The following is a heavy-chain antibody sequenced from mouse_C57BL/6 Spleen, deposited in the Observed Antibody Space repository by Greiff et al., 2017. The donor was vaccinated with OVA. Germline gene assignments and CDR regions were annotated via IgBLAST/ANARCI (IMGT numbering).Heavy chain of an antibody. D-gene: IGHD1-1*01. CDR1: GYTFTSYW. CDR2: IDPSDSYT. J-gene: IGHJ1*03. Sequence: QVQLQQPGAELVMPGASVKLSCKASGYTFTSYWMHWVKQRPGQGLEWIGEIDPSDSYTNYNQKFKGKSTLTVDKSSSTAYMQLSSLTAEDSAVYYCARYTTVVATDGYFDVWGTGTTVTVSS. CDR3: ARYTTVVATDGYFDV. V-gene: IGHV1-69*01.